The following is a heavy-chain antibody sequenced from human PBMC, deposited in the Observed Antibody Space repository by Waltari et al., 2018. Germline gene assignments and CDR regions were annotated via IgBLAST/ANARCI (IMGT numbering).Heavy chain of an antibody. CDR1: GFILSNHA. V-gene: IGHV3-23*04. CDR2: IGGRAGNT. Sequence: EVLLVESGGGLVQPGGSLRLSCAASGFILSNHAMIWVRQAPGKGLWLGSAIGGRAGNTYYADSVKGRFTISRDNSKNTLYLHMSSLRAEDTAIYYWARDGATVTTDHAFDIWGQGTMVTVSS. CDR3: ARDGATVTTDHAFDI. D-gene: IGHD4-17*01. J-gene: IGHJ3*02.